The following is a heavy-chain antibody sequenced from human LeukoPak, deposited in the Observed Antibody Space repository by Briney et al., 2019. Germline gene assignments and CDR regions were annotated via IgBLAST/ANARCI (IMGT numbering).Heavy chain of an antibody. CDR2: IYYSGSI. D-gene: IGHD1/OR15-1a*01. V-gene: IGHV4-59*12. CDR1: GGSISSYY. J-gene: IGHJ5*02. CDR3: ARERNRRATLYQTPLEH. Sequence: SETLSLTCTVSGGSISSYYWSWIRQPPGKGLEWIGYIYYSGSINYNPSLKSRVAISVDTSKNQFSLKLSSVTAADTAVYYCARERNRRATLYQTPLEHWGQGTLVTVSS.